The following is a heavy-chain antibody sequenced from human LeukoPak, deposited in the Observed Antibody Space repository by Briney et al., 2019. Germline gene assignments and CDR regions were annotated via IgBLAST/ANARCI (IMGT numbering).Heavy chain of an antibody. D-gene: IGHD6-13*01. V-gene: IGHV4-38-2*02. CDR3: ARERGVPAPSAAAGHEDWFDP. CDR1: GYSISSGYY. CDR2: IYHSGST. J-gene: IGHJ5*02. Sequence: SSETLSLTCTVSGYSISSGYYWGWIRQPPGKGLEWIGRIYHSGSTYYNPSLKSRVTISVDTSKNQFSLRLSSVTAADTAVYYCARERGVPAPSAAAGHEDWFDPWGQGTLVTVSS.